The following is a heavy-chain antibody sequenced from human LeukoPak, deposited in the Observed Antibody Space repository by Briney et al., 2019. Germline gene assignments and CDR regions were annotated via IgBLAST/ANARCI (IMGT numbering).Heavy chain of an antibody. CDR1: GDSISSYY. CDR2: IYYSGSA. Sequence: PSETLSLTCTVSGDSISSYYWSWIRKPPGKGLEWIGYIYYSGSANYNPSLKSRVTISVDTSKNHFSLKLSSVTAADTAVYYCARHSRSYYDFDYWGQGTLVTVSS. V-gene: IGHV4-59*08. D-gene: IGHD1-26*01. J-gene: IGHJ4*02. CDR3: ARHSRSYYDFDY.